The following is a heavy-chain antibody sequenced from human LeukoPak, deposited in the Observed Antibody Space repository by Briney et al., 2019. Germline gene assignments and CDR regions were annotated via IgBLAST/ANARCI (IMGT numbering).Heavy chain of an antibody. J-gene: IGHJ4*02. Sequence: ASVKVYCKASGYTFTCYDINWVRYDPGQGLEWMGWINPNSGSTNYAQKFQGRVTMTRDTSISTDYMELSRLRSDDTAVYYCAREAGSYGDYGYWGQGTLVTVSS. CDR1: GYTFTCYD. CDR2: INPNSGST. D-gene: IGHD4-17*01. V-gene: IGHV1-2*02. CDR3: AREAGSYGDYGY.